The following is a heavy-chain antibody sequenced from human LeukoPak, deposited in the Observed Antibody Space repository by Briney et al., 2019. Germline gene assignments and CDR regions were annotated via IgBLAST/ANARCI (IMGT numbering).Heavy chain of an antibody. D-gene: IGHD3-9*01. CDR2: IYYSGST. CDR1: GGSISRYY. J-gene: IGHJ4*02. Sequence: SETLSLTCTVSGGSISRYYWSWIRQPPGKGLEWIGNIYYSGSTNYNPSLKSRVTISVDTSKNQFSLKLTSVTAADTAVYYCARFEGYDFLTGYAYYFDYWGQGTLVTVSS. V-gene: IGHV4-59*01. CDR3: ARFEGYDFLTGYAYYFDY.